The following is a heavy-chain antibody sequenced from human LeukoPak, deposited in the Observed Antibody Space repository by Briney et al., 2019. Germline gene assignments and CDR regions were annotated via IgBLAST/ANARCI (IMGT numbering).Heavy chain of an antibody. CDR3: ARDFGLLYYHYYGMDV. Sequence: GRSLRLSCAASGFTFSSYGMHWVRQAPGKGLEWVAVIWYDGSNKYYADSVKGRFTISRDNSKNTLYLQMNSLRAEDTAVYYCARDFGLLYYHYYGMDVWGQGTTVTVSS. D-gene: IGHD3-3*01. CDR1: GFTFSSYG. CDR2: IWYDGSNK. V-gene: IGHV3-33*01. J-gene: IGHJ6*02.